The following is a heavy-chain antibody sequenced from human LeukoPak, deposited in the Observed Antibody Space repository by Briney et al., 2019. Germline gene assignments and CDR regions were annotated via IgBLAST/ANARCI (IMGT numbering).Heavy chain of an antibody. D-gene: IGHD1-1*01. CDR3: AKAGTTLSLYYFDY. CDR2: ISYDGSNK. V-gene: IGHV3-30*18. J-gene: IGHJ4*02. CDR1: GFTFSSYG. Sequence: PGGSLRLSCAASGFTFSSYGMHWVRQAPGKGLEWVAVISYDGSNKYYADSVKGRFTIPRDNSKNTLYLQMNSLRAEDTAVYYRAKAGTTLSLYYFDYWGQGTLVTVSS.